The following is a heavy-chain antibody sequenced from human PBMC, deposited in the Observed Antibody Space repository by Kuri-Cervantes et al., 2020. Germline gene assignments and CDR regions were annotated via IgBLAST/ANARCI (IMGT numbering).Heavy chain of an antibody. CDR3: ARVVGSGRYYPLY. CDR2: MYYSGST. D-gene: IGHD3-10*01. J-gene: IGHJ4*02. V-gene: IGHV4-59*01. CDR1: GGSISSYY. Sequence: SETLSLTCTVSGGSISSYYWNWIRQPPGKGLEWIGYMYYSGSTNYNPSLKSRVTISVDTSKNQFSLKLTSVTTADTAVYYCARVVGSGRYYPLYWGQGTLVTVSS.